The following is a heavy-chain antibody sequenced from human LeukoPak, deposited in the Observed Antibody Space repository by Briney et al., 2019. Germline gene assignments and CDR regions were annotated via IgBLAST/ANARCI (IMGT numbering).Heavy chain of an antibody. Sequence: PSETLSLTCTVSGGSISNYYWSWIRQPLGKGLEWIGEINHSGSTNYNPSLKSRVTISVDTSKNQFSLKLSSVTAADTAVYYCARTTMVRGTYYMDVWGKGTTVTISS. CDR1: GGSISNYY. CDR3: ARTTMVRGTYYMDV. J-gene: IGHJ6*03. CDR2: INHSGST. V-gene: IGHV4-34*01. D-gene: IGHD3-10*01.